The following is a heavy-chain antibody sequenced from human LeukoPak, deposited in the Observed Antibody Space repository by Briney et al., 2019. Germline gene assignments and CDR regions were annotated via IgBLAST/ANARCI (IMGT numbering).Heavy chain of an antibody. D-gene: IGHD6-13*01. Sequence: ASVTVSCKASGYTFTGYYMHWVRQAPGQGLEWMGWINPNSGGTNYAQKFQGRVTMTRDTSISTAYMELSRLRSDDTAVYYCARGGVAAAGRGWFDPWGQGTLVTVSS. CDR3: ARGGVAAAGRGWFDP. CDR2: INPNSGGT. V-gene: IGHV1-2*02. J-gene: IGHJ5*02. CDR1: GYTFTGYY.